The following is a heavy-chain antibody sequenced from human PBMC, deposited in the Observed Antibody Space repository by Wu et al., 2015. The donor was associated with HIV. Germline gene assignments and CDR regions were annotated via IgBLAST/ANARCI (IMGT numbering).Heavy chain of an antibody. CDR1: GYTFTSYG. V-gene: IGHV1-18*01. J-gene: IGHJ3*02. D-gene: IGHD2-8*01. CDR2: ISAYNGNT. CDR3: ARDLDIVLMVYAPLGAFDI. Sequence: QVQLVQSGAEVKKPGASVKVSCKASGYTFTSYGISWVRQAPGQGLEWMGWISAYNGNTNYAQKLQGRVTMTTDTSTSTAYMELRSLRSDDTAVYYCARDLDIVLMVYAPLGAFDIWGQGTMVTVSS.